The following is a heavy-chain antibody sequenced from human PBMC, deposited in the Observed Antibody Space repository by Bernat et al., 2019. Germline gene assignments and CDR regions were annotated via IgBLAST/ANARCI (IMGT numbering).Heavy chain of an antibody. CDR1: GDTFSSYA. D-gene: IGHD2-15*01. CDR2: IIPIFGTA. CDR3: ASPTDPYCSGGSCYSDYPLDY. J-gene: IGHJ4*02. V-gene: IGHV1-69*06. Sequence: QVQLVQSGAEVKKPGSSVKVSCKASGDTFSSYAISWVRQAPGQGLEWMGGIIPIFGTANYTQKFQGRVTITADKSTSTAYMELSSLRSEDTAVYYCASPTDPYCSGGSCYSDYPLDYWGQGTLVTVSS.